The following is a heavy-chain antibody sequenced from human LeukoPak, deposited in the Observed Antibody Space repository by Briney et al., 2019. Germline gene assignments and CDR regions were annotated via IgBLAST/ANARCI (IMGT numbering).Heavy chain of an antibody. D-gene: IGHD3-9*01. CDR3: ARTSAELRYFDWLFQN. CDR1: GYTFTSYY. CDR2: INPSGGST. Sequence: ASVKVSYKASGYTFTSYYMHWVRQAPGQGLEWMGIINPSGGSTSYAQKFQGRVTMTRDMSTSTVYMELSSLRSEDTAVYYCARTSAELRYFDWLFQNWGQGTLVTVSS. V-gene: IGHV1-46*01. J-gene: IGHJ4*02.